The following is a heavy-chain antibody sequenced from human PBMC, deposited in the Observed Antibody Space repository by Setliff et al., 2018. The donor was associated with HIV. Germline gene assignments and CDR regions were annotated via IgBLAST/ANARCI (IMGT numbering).Heavy chain of an antibody. J-gene: IGHJ3*01. CDR3: GRVPYRSAWFSGGHNPFDV. V-gene: IGHV1-18*01. Sequence: ASVKVSCKASAYSFSKYGISWVRQAPGQGLEWMGWISGFNGITKYGQNFQGRVTMTMDTSTSTVYMELRSLRSDDTAVYYCGRVPYRSAWFSGGHNPFDVWGQGTMVTVSS. CDR2: ISGFNGIT. CDR1: AYSFSKYG. D-gene: IGHD6-19*01.